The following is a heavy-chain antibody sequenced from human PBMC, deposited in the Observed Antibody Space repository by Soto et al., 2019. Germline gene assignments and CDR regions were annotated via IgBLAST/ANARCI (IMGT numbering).Heavy chain of an antibody. J-gene: IGHJ4*02. CDR1: GLNIKTNY. CDR3: ARDVTVTTPSYFND. V-gene: IGHV3-66*01. CDR2: LYAGGTT. D-gene: IGHD4-17*01. Sequence: EVQLVEFGGHLVQPGGSLRLSCAASGLNIKTNYMSWVRQAPGKGLEWVSILYAGGTTYYADSVKGRFAISRDNSGNTLYLQMSSLRDEDTAVYYCARDVTVTTPSYFNDWGQGTLVTVSS.